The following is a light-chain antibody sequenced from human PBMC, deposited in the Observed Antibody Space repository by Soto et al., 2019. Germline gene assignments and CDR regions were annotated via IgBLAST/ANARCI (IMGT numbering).Light chain of an antibody. CDR2: MAS. Sequence: DIQMTQSPSPLSASVGARVTITCRASQSIRSWLAWYQQKPGKAPKLLIFMASSLQSGVSSRFSGSGSGTEFTLTISSLQPDDSATYYCQQYSSYPWTFGQGTKVEIK. CDR1: QSIRSW. J-gene: IGKJ1*01. V-gene: IGKV1-5*03. CDR3: QQYSSYPWT.